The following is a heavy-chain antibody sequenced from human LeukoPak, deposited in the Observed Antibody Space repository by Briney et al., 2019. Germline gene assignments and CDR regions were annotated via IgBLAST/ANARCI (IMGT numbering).Heavy chain of an antibody. V-gene: IGHV4-59*01. J-gene: IGHJ4*02. CDR2: MYYSGST. Sequence: PSETLSLTCTVPGGSISSNYWNWIRQPPGQGLEWIGYMYYSGSTNYNPSLKSRVIISVDTSKNQFSLKLSSVTAADTAVYYCARGSYCGGDRYSFDSWGQGTLVTVSS. D-gene: IGHD2-21*02. CDR3: ARGSYCGGDRYSFDS. CDR1: GGSISSNY.